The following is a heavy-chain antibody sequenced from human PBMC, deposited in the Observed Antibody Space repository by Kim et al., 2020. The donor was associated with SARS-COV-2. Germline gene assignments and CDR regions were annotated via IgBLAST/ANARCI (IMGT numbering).Heavy chain of an antibody. CDR1: GGSISSYY. Sequence: SETLSLTCTVSGGSISSYYWSWIRQPPGKGLEWIGYIYYSGSTNYNPSLKSRVTISVDTSKNQFSLKLSSVTAADTAAYYCARDRPRRWLLDYWGQGTLV. V-gene: IGHV4-59*01. CDR2: IYYSGST. D-gene: IGHD5-12*01. J-gene: IGHJ4*02. CDR3: ARDRPRRWLLDY.